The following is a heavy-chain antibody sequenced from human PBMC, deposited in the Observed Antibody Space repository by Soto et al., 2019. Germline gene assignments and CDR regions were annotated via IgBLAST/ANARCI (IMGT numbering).Heavy chain of an antibody. J-gene: IGHJ4*02. CDR1: GGSISSYY. CDR2: IYYSGST. CDR3: ATTSIAVAGVFDY. V-gene: IGHV4-59*01. D-gene: IGHD6-19*01. Sequence: QVQLQESGPGLVKPSETLSLTCTVSGGSISSYYWSWIRQPPGKGLEWIGYIYYSGSTNYNPSLKSRVTISVDTSKNQFSLTLSSVTAADTAVYYCATTSIAVAGVFDYWGQGTLVTVSS.